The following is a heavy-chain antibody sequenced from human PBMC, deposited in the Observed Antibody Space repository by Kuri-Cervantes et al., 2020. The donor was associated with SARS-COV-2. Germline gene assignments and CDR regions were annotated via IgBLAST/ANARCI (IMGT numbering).Heavy chain of an antibody. V-gene: IGHV3-73*01. CDR1: GFTFSGSA. D-gene: IGHD3-10*01. Sequence: GGSLRLSCAAFGFTFSGSAMHWVRQASGKGLEWVGRIRSKANSYATAYAASVKGRFTISRDDSKNTAYLQMNSLRAEETAVYYCAKGELLWFGEQQSGGMDVWGQGTTVTVSS. J-gene: IGHJ6*02. CDR3: AKGELLWFGEQQSGGMDV. CDR2: IRSKANSYAT.